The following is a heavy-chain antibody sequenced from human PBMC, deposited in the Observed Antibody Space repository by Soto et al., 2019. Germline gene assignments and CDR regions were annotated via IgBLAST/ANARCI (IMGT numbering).Heavy chain of an antibody. J-gene: IGHJ4*02. CDR3: ARERSSTWYYFEY. Sequence: EESLRLSCAASGFTFSTYGMHWVRQAPGKGLEWVAVIWFDGGNKYYADSVKGRFTISRDNSKNTLYLQMNSLRAEDTAVYYCARERSSTWYYFEYWGQGTQVTVSS. CDR2: IWFDGGNK. V-gene: IGHV3-33*01. D-gene: IGHD2-15*01. CDR1: GFTFSTYG.